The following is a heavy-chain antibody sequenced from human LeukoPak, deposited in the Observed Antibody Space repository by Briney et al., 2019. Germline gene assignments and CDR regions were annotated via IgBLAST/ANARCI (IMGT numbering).Heavy chain of an antibody. Sequence: PGGSLRLSCAASGFTFSDYYMSWIRQAPGKGLEWVSYISSSSSYTNYAYSVKGRSTISRDNAKNSLYLQMNSLRAEDTAVNYCARSWIQGYFDYWGQGTLVTVSS. CDR2: ISSSSSYT. CDR3: ARSWIQGYFDY. D-gene: IGHD5-18*01. J-gene: IGHJ4*02. CDR1: GFTFSDYY. V-gene: IGHV3-11*06.